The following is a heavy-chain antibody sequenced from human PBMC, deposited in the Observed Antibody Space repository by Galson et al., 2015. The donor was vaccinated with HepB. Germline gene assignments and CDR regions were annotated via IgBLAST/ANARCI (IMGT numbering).Heavy chain of an antibody. CDR1: GYWFSRYW. CDR2: IFPDDSDT. J-gene: IGHJ4*02. Sequence: QSGAEVKQPGESLKISCKGSGYWFSRYWIAWVRQMPGKGLEWMGIIFPDDSDTRYSPSFQGRVTISADKSISTAYLQWSSLKASDTAMYYCASRQYYYGSGTYYNVSDYWGQGTLVTVSS. CDR3: ASRQYYYGSGTYYNVSDY. V-gene: IGHV5-51*01. D-gene: IGHD3-10*01.